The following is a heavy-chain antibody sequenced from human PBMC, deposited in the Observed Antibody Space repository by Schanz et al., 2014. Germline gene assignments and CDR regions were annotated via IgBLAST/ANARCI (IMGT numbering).Heavy chain of an antibody. CDR3: ARVRTIYGSGAMGY. V-gene: IGHV3-21*01. CDR2: LSGGSSYI. J-gene: IGHJ4*02. CDR1: GFSFSDYS. Sequence: EVQLVESGGGLVKPGGSLRLSCAASGFSFSDYSMSWVRQAPGKGLEWVSSLSGGSSYIFYADSVKGRFTISRDNARYSLYLEMNSLRAEDTAVYYCARVRTIYGSGAMGYWGQGTLVTVSS. D-gene: IGHD3-10*01.